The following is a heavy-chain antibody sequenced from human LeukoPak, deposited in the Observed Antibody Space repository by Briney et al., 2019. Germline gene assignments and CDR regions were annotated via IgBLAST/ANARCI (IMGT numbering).Heavy chain of an antibody. V-gene: IGHV3-23*01. D-gene: IGHD4-23*01. CDR2: ISGSGGST. J-gene: IGHJ5*02. CDR3: AEAMTSVVTPGAS. CDR1: GFNFRNHA. Sequence: QPGGSLRLSCAASGFNFRNHAMSWVRQASGKGLEWVSVISGSGGSTYYGDSVKGRFTISRDNSKNTLYLQMNSLRAEDTAVYFCAEAMTSVVTPGASWGQGTLVTVSS.